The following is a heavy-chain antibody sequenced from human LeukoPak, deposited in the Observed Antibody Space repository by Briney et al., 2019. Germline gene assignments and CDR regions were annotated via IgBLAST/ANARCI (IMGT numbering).Heavy chain of an antibody. V-gene: IGHV1-69*13. CDR1: GGTFSSYA. J-gene: IGHJ4*02. CDR3: ARDLSDDYGDYGYGY. D-gene: IGHD4-17*01. CDR2: IIPIFGTA. Sequence: SVKVSCKASGGTFSSYAISWVRQAPGQGLEWMGGIIPIFGTANYAQKFQGRVTITADESTSTAYMELSSLRSEDTAVYYCARDLSDDYGDYGYGYWGQGTLVTVSS.